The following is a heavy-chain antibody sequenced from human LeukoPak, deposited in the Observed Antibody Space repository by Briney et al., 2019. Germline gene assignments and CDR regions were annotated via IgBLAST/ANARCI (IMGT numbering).Heavy chain of an antibody. Sequence: GGSLRLSCAASGFTFSSYAMHWVRQAPGKGLEWVAVISYDGSNKYYADSVKGRFTISRDNSKNTLYLQMNSLRAEDTAVYYCTAHGSWVDYWGQGTLVTVSS. CDR1: GFTFSSYA. J-gene: IGHJ4*02. D-gene: IGHD3-10*01. V-gene: IGHV3-30*01. CDR3: TAHGSWVDY. CDR2: ISYDGSNK.